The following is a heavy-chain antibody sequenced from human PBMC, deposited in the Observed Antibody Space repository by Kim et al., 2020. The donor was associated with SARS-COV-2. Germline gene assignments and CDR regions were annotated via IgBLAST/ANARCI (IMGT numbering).Heavy chain of an antibody. CDR3: ARVKSGSYPIYYYYGMDV. CDR1: GFTFSSYW. J-gene: IGHJ6*02. V-gene: IGHV3-74*01. D-gene: IGHD1-26*01. CDR2: INSDGSST. Sequence: GGSLRLSCAASGFTFSSYWMHWVRQAPGKGLVWVSRINSDGSSTSYADSVKGRFTISRDNAKNTLYLQMNSLRAEDTAVYYCARVKSGSYPIYYYYGMDVWGQGTTVTVSS.